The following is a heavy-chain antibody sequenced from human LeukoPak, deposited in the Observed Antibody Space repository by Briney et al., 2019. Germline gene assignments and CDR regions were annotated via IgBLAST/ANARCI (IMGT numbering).Heavy chain of an antibody. D-gene: IGHD2-2*01. Sequence: GGSLRLSCAASGFNFNTAWMSWVRQATGKGLEWVGRIKSKTHGGTTDYAAPVQGRFTISRDDSENTLSLEMNSLKTEDTAVYYCTTSPAPAVDYWGQGTLVTVSS. CDR3: TTSPAPAVDY. CDR1: GFNFNTAW. J-gene: IGHJ4*02. CDR2: IKSKTHGGTT. V-gene: IGHV3-15*01.